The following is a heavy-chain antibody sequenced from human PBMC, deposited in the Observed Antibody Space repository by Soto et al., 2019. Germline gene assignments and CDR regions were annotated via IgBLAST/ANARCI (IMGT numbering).Heavy chain of an antibody. Sequence: QLQLQESGPGLVKPSETLSLTCTVSGGSISSSRYYWGWIRQPPGKGLEWIGSIYYSGSTYYNPSLKSRVTISVDTSKNQFSLKLSSVTAADTAVYYCARLGDPLGRGFDYWGQGTLVTVSS. V-gene: IGHV4-39*01. CDR3: ARLGDPLGRGFDY. D-gene: IGHD3-16*01. J-gene: IGHJ4*02. CDR2: IYYSGST. CDR1: GGSISSSRYY.